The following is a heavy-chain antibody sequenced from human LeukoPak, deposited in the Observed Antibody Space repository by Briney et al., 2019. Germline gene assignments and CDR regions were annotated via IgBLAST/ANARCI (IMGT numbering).Heavy chain of an antibody. V-gene: IGHV5-10-1*01. CDR2: IDPDDSYA. D-gene: IGHD5-24*01. CDR3: ARLRDGSMSI. Sequence: GESLRISCEASGYNFSTYRITWVRQMPGKGLESMGRIDPDDSYANYSPSFQGHVTISTDKSISTAYLSWSSLKASDTAIYYCARLRDGSMSIWGQGTLVTVSS. J-gene: IGHJ4*02. CDR1: GYNFSTYR.